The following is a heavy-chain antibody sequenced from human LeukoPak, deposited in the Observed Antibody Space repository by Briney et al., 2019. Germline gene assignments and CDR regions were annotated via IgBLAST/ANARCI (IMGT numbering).Heavy chain of an antibody. V-gene: IGHV3-66*01. J-gene: IGHJ3*02. D-gene: IGHD5-24*01. CDR1: GFTVSSNF. CDR3: ARDGRWLQPGAFDI. CDR2: TYSGGST. Sequence: GGSLILSCAASGFTVSSNFMSWVRQAPGKGLEWVSLTYSGGSTYYADSVNGRFTISRDNSKNMLYLQMNSLRAEDTAVYYCARDGRWLQPGAFDIWGQGTMVTVSS.